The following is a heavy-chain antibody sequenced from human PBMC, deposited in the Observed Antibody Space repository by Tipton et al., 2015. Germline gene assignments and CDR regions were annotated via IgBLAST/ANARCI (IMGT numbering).Heavy chain of an antibody. D-gene: IGHD2-15*01. V-gene: IGHV3-7*05. CDR2: IRQDGSEK. J-gene: IGHJ4*02. CDR3: AKEIGEHGTPYFDY. CDR1: GFTFSEYS. Sequence: SLRLSCVASGFTFSEYSMSWVRQVPGKGLEWVANIRQDGSEKYYADSVKGRFAISRDDASNSLYLQMNSLRAEDTAVYYCAKEIGEHGTPYFDYWGQGTLVTVSS.